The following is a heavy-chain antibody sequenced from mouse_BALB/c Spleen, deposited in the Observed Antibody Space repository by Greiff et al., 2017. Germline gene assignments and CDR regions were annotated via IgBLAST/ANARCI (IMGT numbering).Heavy chain of an antibody. Sequence: EVQVVESGGGLVQPGGSLKLSCAASGFTFSSYGMSWVRQTPDKRLELVATINSNGGSTYYPDSVKGRFTISRDNAKNTLYLQMSSLKSEDTALYYCARHAVVATDYFDYWGQGTTLTVSS. J-gene: IGHJ2*01. CDR2: INSNGGST. CDR1: GFTFSSYG. CDR3: ARHAVVATDYFDY. V-gene: IGHV5-6-3*01. D-gene: IGHD1-1*01.